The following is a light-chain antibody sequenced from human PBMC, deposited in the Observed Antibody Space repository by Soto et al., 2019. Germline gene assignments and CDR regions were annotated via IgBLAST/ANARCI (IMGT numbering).Light chain of an antibody. CDR2: VVS. J-gene: IGLJ1*01. CDR3: SSYTSFSTYV. V-gene: IGLV2-14*01. Sequence: QSVLAQPTSVSGSPGQSIAISCTGTSSDVGGYNYVSWHQQHPGKAPKVLISVVSNRPSGVSNRFSGSKSGNTASLTISGLQAEDEADYYCSSYTSFSTYVFGTGTKLTVL. CDR1: SSDVGGYNY.